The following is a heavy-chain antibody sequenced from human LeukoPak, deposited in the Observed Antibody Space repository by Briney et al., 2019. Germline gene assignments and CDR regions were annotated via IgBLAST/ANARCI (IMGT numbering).Heavy chain of an antibody. CDR1: GFTFSSYA. D-gene: IGHD6-19*01. V-gene: IGHV3-30-3*01. CDR3: ARESSSGWYLYLDY. Sequence: GGSLRLSCAASGFTFSSYAMHWVRQAPGKGLEWVAVISYDGSNKYYADSVKGRFTISRDNSKNTLYLQMNSLRAEDTAVYYCARESSSGWYLYLDYWGQGTLVTVSS. CDR2: ISYDGSNK. J-gene: IGHJ4*02.